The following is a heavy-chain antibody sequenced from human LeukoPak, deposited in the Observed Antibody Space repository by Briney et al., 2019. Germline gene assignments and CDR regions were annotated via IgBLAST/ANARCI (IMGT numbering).Heavy chain of an antibody. V-gene: IGHV3-20*04. CDR2: IDWSGEST. Sequence: GGSLRLSCAASGFTPADYGMSWVRQAPGKGLEWVSGIDWSGESTGYADSVKGRFTISRDNAANVLYLQMNGLRAEDTALYYCARDLSASWYSLGYWGRGTLVTVSS. D-gene: IGHD2-2*01. J-gene: IGHJ4*02. CDR3: ARDLSASWYSLGY. CDR1: GFTPADYG.